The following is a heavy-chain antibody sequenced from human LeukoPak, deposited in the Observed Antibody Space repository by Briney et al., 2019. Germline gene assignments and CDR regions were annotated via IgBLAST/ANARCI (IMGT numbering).Heavy chain of an antibody. Sequence: PGGSLRLSCAASGFTFSSYSMNWVRQAPGKGLEWVSSISSSSSYIYYADSVKGRFTISRDNAKNSLYLQMNSLRAEGTAVYYCARGNYDSRAFDYWGQGTLVTVSS. CDR3: ARGNYDSRAFDY. J-gene: IGHJ4*02. CDR2: ISSSSSYI. D-gene: IGHD3-22*01. V-gene: IGHV3-21*01. CDR1: GFTFSSYS.